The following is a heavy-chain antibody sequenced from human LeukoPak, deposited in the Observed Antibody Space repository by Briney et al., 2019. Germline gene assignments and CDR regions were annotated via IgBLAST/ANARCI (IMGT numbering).Heavy chain of an antibody. CDR1: GGSISSYY. CDR2: IYYSGST. J-gene: IGHJ3*02. Sequence: KPSETLSLTCTVSGGSISSYYWNWIRQPPGKGLEWIGYIYYSGSTNYNPSLKSRVTISADTSKNQFSLKLSSVTAADTAVYYCAGRLWRRDGYNLSAFDIWGQGTMVTVSS. CDR3: AGRLWRRDGYNLSAFDI. D-gene: IGHD5-24*01. V-gene: IGHV4-59*01.